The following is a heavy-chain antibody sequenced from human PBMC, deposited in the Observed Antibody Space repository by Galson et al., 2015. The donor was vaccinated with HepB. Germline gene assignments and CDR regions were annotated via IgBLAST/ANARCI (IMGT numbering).Heavy chain of an antibody. CDR3: AREVWGGGGGFDP. V-gene: IGHV1-46*01. CDR1: GYTFTSYY. Sequence: SVKVSCKASGYTFTSYYMHWVRQAPGQGLEWMGIINPSGGSTSYAQKFQGRVTMTRDTSTSTIYMELSSLRSEDTAVYYCAREVWGGGGGFDPWGQGTLVTVSS. CDR2: INPSGGST. J-gene: IGHJ5*02. D-gene: IGHD3-16*01.